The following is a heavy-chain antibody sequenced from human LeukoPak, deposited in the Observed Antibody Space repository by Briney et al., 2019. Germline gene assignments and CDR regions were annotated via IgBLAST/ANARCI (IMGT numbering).Heavy chain of an antibody. J-gene: IGHJ3*02. CDR2: ISGSGGST. V-gene: IGHV3-23*01. D-gene: IGHD6-19*01. Sequence: GGSLRLSCAASGFTFSSYGMHWVRQAPGKGLEWVSAISGSGGSTYYADSVKGRFTISRDNSKNTLYLQMNSLRAEDTAVYYCAKDLSPLLPVAGRDAFDIWGQGTMVTVSS. CDR3: AKDLSPLLPVAGRDAFDI. CDR1: GFTFSSYG.